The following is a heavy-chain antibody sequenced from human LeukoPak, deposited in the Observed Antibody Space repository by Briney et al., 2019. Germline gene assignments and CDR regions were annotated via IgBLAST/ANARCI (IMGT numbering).Heavy chain of an antibody. V-gene: IGHV4-59*01. CDR1: GGSISGYY. CDR3: ARTYGSSGLGYFDL. CDR2: IYYSGST. Sequence: SETLSLTCTVSGGSISGYYYNWIRQPPGKGLEWIGYIYYSGSTNYSPSLKSRLTISVDTSKNQFSLKLSSVTAADTAVYYCARTYGSSGLGYFDLWGRGTLVTVSS. D-gene: IGHD6-13*01. J-gene: IGHJ2*01.